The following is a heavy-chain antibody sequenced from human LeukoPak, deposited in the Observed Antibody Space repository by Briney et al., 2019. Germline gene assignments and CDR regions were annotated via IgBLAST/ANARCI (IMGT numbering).Heavy chain of an antibody. J-gene: IGHJ6*02. Sequence: ASVKVSCKVSGYTLTELSMHWVRQAPGKGLEWMGGFDPEDGETIYAQKFQGRVTMSEDTSTDTAYMELSSLRSEDTAVYYCATDRKVTPYYGMDVWGQGTTVTVSS. V-gene: IGHV1-24*01. CDR2: FDPEDGET. CDR1: GYTLTELS. CDR3: ATDRKVTPYYGMDV. D-gene: IGHD2-21*02.